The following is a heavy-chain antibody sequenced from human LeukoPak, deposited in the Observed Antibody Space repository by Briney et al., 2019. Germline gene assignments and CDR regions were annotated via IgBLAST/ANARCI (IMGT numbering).Heavy chain of an antibody. Sequence: QPGGSLILSCAASGFTFSSYAMSWVRQAPGKGLEWVSAISGSGGSTYYADSVKGRFTISRDNSKNTLYLQMNSLRAEDTAVYYCAKDYLRYNWNVNSLYFDYWGQGTLVTVSS. CDR3: AKDYLRYNWNVNSLYFDY. V-gene: IGHV3-23*01. D-gene: IGHD1-20*01. J-gene: IGHJ4*02. CDR1: GFTFSSYA. CDR2: ISGSGGST.